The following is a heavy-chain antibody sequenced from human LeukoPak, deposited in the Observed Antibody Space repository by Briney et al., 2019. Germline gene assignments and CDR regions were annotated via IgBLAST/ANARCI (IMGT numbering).Heavy chain of an antibody. V-gene: IGHV1-2*02. Sequence: ASVKVSCKASGYTFSGYYMHWVRQAPGHGLEWMGWINPKSGGTNYAQKFQGRVTMTRDTSISTAYMELSRLRFDDTAVYYCARSGSYYDSSGYFDYWGQGTLVTVSS. CDR3: ARSGSYYDSSGYFDY. D-gene: IGHD3-22*01. CDR1: GYTFSGYY. J-gene: IGHJ4*02. CDR2: INPKSGGT.